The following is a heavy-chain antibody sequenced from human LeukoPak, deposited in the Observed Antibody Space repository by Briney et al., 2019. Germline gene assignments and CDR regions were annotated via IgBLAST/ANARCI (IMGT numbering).Heavy chain of an antibody. Sequence: GESLKISCKASGYSFTNYWIGWVRQMPGKGLEWMGIIYPGDSDTRYSPSFQGQVTISVDKSTSTAHLQWSGLKASDTAVYYCARRGGYDLQPFDYWGQGTLVTVSS. D-gene: IGHD5-12*01. V-gene: IGHV5-51*01. CDR2: IYPGDSDT. J-gene: IGHJ4*02. CDR1: GYSFTNYW. CDR3: ARRGGYDLQPFDY.